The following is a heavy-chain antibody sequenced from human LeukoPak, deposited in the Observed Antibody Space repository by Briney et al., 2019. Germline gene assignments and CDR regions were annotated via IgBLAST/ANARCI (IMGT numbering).Heavy chain of an antibody. CDR3: AKDSLQSWGPYYFDY. Sequence: GGSLRLSCAASGFTFSSYSMNWVRQAPGKGLEWVSSISSSSYIYYADSVKGRFTISRDNSKNTLYLQMNSLRAEDTAVYYCAKDSLQSWGPYYFDYWGQGTLVTVSS. CDR2: ISSSSYI. J-gene: IGHJ4*02. D-gene: IGHD3-16*01. V-gene: IGHV3-21*04. CDR1: GFTFSSYS.